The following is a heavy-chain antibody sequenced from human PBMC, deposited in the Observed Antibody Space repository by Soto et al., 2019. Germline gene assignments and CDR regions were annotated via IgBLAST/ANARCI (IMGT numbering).Heavy chain of an antibody. Sequence: GASVKVSCKASGGTFSSYAISWVRQAPGQGLEWMGGIIPIFGTANYAQKFQGRVTITADESTSTAYMELSSLRSEDTAVYYCARSRYYYDSSGYYPAGYYYYGMDVWGQGTTVTVSS. V-gene: IGHV1-69*13. J-gene: IGHJ6*02. D-gene: IGHD3-22*01. CDR2: IIPIFGTA. CDR1: GGTFSSYA. CDR3: ARSRYYYDSSGYYPAGYYYYGMDV.